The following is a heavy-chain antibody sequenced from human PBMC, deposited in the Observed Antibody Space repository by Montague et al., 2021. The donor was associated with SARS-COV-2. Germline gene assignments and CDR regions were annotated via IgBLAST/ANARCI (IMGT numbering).Heavy chain of an antibody. CDR3: ARGARQGYGFRLGSFDY. V-gene: IGHV4-34*01. J-gene: IGHJ4*02. CDR2: INHGGST. Sequence: SETLSLTCAVYGGSFSGYSWNWIRQPPGKGLEWIGEINHGGSTNYNPSLKSRATMSVDTSKNQSSLKLSSVTAADTAVYYCARGARQGYGFRLGSFDYWGQGTLVTVSS. D-gene: IGHD3-10*01. CDR1: GGSFSGYS.